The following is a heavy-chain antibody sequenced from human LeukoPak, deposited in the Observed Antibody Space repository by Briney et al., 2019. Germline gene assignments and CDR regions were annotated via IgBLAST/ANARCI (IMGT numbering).Heavy chain of an antibody. CDR3: AKDHNDFWSGNPVN. CDR2: IGGSGGGT. D-gene: IGHD3-3*01. Sequence: GGSLRLSCVASGFTFINHAMTWVRQAPGQGLEWVSSIGGSGGGTYYADSVKGRFTISRDNSKNTQYLQMNSLRAEDTAVYYCAKDHNDFWSGNPVNWGQGTLVTVSS. V-gene: IGHV3-23*01. CDR1: GFTFINHA. J-gene: IGHJ4*02.